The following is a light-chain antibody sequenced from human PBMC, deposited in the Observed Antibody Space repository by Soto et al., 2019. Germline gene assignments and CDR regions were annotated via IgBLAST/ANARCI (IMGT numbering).Light chain of an antibody. J-gene: IGKJ1*01. CDR1: QYIKNE. V-gene: IGKV1-6*01. CDR3: LQDHNYPRT. Sequence: AIQMTQSPSSLSASVGDRVTITCRASQYIKNELGWYQQKPGKAPNVLIYAASTLLSGVPSRFSGAGSGTDFTLTISSLQPEDFATYYCLQDHNYPRTFGQGTRVEIK. CDR2: AAS.